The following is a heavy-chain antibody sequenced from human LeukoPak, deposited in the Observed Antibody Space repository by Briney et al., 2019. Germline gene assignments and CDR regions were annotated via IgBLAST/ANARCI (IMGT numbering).Heavy chain of an antibody. V-gene: IGHV3-23*01. D-gene: IGHD3-22*01. Sequence: RGSLRHSCADSGFTFSSYAMSWVRQPPGKGLEWVSSISGSGGITYYADSVKGRFTISRDNSKNTLYLQMSSLRAEDTAVYHCAKGPYYYDSSGSSRRWFDPWGQGEHVTVSS. CDR1: GFTFSSYA. J-gene: IGHJ5*02. CDR2: ISGSGGIT. CDR3: AKGPYYYDSSGSSRRWFDP.